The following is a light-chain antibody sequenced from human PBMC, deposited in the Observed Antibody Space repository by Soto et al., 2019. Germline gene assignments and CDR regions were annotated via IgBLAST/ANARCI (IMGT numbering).Light chain of an antibody. J-gene: IGKJ1*01. CDR3: QQYNSYSWT. CDR2: KAS. CDR1: QSISSW. V-gene: IGKV1-5*03. Sequence: DILMTQSPSTLSASVGDRVTITCRASQSISSWLAWYQQKPGKAPKLLIYKASSLESGVPSRFSGSGSGTEVTLTISSLQPDDFATYYCQQYNSYSWTFGQGTKVEIK.